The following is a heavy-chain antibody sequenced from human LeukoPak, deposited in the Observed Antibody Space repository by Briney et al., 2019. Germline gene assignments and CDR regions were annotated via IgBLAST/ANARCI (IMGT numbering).Heavy chain of an antibody. CDR1: GFTFDDYA. D-gene: IGHD5-18*01. CDR3: AKDGGTAMAGWYFDY. J-gene: IGHJ4*02. CDR2: ISWDGGST. V-gene: IGHV3-43D*03. Sequence: PGGSLRLSCAASGFTFDDYAMHWVRQAPGKGLEWVSLISWDGGSTYYADSVKGRFTISRDNSKNSLYLQMNSLRAEDTALYYCAKDGGTAMAGWYFDYWGQGTLVTVSS.